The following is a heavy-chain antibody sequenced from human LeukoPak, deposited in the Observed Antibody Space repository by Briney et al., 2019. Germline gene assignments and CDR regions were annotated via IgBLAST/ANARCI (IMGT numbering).Heavy chain of an antibody. CDR1: GFTVSSNY. J-gene: IGHJ6*02. V-gene: IGHV3-66*02. CDR3: ARDRTMVRGVMAGYYYGMDV. D-gene: IGHD3-10*01. CDR2: IYSGGST. Sequence: GGSLRLSCAASGFTVSSNYMSWVRQTPGKGLEWVSVIYSGGSTYYADSVKGRFTISRDNSKNTLYLQMNSLRAEDTAVYYCARDRTMVRGVMAGYYYGMDVWGQGTTVTVSS.